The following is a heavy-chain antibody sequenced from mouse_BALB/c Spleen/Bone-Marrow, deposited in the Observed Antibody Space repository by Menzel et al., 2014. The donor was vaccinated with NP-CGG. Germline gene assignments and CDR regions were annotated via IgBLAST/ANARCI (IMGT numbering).Heavy chain of an antibody. D-gene: IGHD2-4*01. J-gene: IGHJ2*01. V-gene: IGHV2-9*02. CDR1: GFSLTTYG. CDR2: IWAGGST. Sequence: QVQLQHSGPGLVAPSQSLSITCTVSGFSLTTYGVHWVRQPPGKGLEWLGVIWAGGSTNYNSALMSRLSISKDNSKSQVFLKMNSLQTDDTAMYYCARAHYDYVLFDYWGQGTTLTVSS. CDR3: ARAHYDYVLFDY.